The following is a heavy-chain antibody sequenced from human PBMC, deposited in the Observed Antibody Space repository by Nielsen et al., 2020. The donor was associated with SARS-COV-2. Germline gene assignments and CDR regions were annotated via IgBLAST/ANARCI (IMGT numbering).Heavy chain of an antibody. CDR3: AKVGYGDSYYYYYGMDV. J-gene: IGHJ6*02. D-gene: IGHD4-17*01. CDR1: GFTFNIYA. CDR2: VSASGGST. V-gene: IGHV3-23*01. Sequence: GESLKISCAASGFTFNIYAMAWVRRAPGRGLQWVTGVSASGGSTYYTDSVKGRFSISRDNSKNTLYLQMNSLRAEDTAVYYCAKVGYGDSYYYYYGMDVWGQGTTVTVSS.